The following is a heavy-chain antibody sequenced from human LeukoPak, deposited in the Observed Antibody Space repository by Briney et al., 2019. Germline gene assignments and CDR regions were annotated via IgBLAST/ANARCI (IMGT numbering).Heavy chain of an antibody. CDR3: ARDARPNYYTSGSGI. V-gene: IGHV3-7*01. J-gene: IGHJ4*02. D-gene: IGHD3-10*01. CDR1: GFTFSSYW. Sequence: PGGSLRLSCATSGFTFSSYWMSWVRQAPGKGLEWVANINQHGNEKYYVDSVKGRFTISRDNAKNSLYLQMNSLRAGDTAVYYCARDARPNYYTSGSGIWGQETLVTVSS. CDR2: INQHGNEK.